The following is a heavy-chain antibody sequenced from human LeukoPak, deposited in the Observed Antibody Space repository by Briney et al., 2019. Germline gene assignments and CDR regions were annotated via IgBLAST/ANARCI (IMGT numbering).Heavy chain of an antibody. D-gene: IGHD6-6*01. V-gene: IGHV4-4*07. Sequence: SETLSLTCTVSGGSISSYYWSWFRQPAGKGLEGIGRIYTSGSTNYNPSLKSRVTISVDKSKNQFSLKLSSVTAADTAVYYCARAAARRYYYYMDVWGKGTTVTVSS. CDR3: ARAAARRYYYYMDV. CDR2: IYTSGST. CDR1: GGSISSYY. J-gene: IGHJ6*03.